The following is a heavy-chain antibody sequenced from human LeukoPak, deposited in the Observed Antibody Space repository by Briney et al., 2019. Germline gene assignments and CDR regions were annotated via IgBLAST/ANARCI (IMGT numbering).Heavy chain of an antibody. D-gene: IGHD6-25*01. CDR1: GASIDRSTYY. CDR3: ARIAAPGLA. CDR2: VYYSGST. J-gene: IGHJ5*02. V-gene: IGHV4-39*01. Sequence: PSEALSLTCSVSGASIDRSTYYWGWIRQPPGKGLEWIGSVYYSGSTYYNSALKSRVSISVDTSRNQFSLKLYSVTAADTSVYFCARIAAPGLAWGQGTLVTVSS.